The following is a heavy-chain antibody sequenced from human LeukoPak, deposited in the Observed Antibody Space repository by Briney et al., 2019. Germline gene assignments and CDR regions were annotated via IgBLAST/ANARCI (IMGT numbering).Heavy chain of an antibody. CDR3: ARYGIPPGRKNYYYYYMDV. Sequence: SETLSLTCTVSGGSISSSSYYWGWIRQPPGKGLEWIGSIYYSVSTYYNPSLKSRVTISVDTSKNQFSLKLSSVTAADTAVYYCARYGIPPGRKNYYYYYMDVWGKGTTVTVSS. CDR1: GGSISSSSYY. D-gene: IGHD2-8*01. V-gene: IGHV4-39*01. CDR2: IYYSVST. J-gene: IGHJ6*03.